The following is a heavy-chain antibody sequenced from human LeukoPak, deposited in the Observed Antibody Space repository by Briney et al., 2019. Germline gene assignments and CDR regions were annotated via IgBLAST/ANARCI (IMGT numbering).Heavy chain of an antibody. CDR3: ARDVLSYGDSGVDY. D-gene: IGHD2-2*01. CDR1: GFTFSSYT. J-gene: IGHJ4*02. V-gene: IGHV3-48*02. Sequence: PGGSLRLSCAASGFTFSSYTMSWVRQAPGKGLEWVSYISGSSTTIYYADSVKGRFTISRDNSKNSLYLQMNSLRDEDTAVYYCARDVLSYGDSGVDYWGQVTLVTVSS. CDR2: ISGSSTTI.